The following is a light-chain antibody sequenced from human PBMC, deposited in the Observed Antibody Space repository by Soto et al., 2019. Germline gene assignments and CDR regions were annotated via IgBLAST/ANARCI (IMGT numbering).Light chain of an antibody. CDR1: QSASSSY. CDR2: GAS. J-gene: IGKJ5*01. Sequence: EIVLTQSPGTLSLSPGERATLSCRASQSASSSYLAWYQQKPGQAPRLLIYGASSRATGIPARFSGSGSGTDFTLTISSLEPEDFAVYYCQQRSSWPPTFGQGTRLEIK. V-gene: IGKV3D-20*02. CDR3: QQRSSWPPT.